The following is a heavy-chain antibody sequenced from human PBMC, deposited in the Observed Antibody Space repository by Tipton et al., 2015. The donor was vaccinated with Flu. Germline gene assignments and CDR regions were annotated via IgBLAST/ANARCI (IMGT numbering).Heavy chain of an antibody. CDR1: GYTFTGYY. CDR3: ARVYYYDSSGYYRPTYCDY. D-gene: IGHD3-22*01. CDR2: INPNSGGT. V-gene: IGHV1-2*02. Sequence: QLVQSGAEVKKPGASVKVSCKASGYTFTGYYMHWVRQAPGQGLEWMGWINPNSGGTNYAQKFQGRVTMTRDTSISTAYMELSRLRSDDTAVYYCARVYYYDSSGYYRPTYCDYWGQGTLVTVSS. J-gene: IGHJ4*02.